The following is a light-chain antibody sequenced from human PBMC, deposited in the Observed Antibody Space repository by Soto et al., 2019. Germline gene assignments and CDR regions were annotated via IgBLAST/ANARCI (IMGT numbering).Light chain of an antibody. CDR3: TSFTTSIPLV. V-gene: IGLV2-14*03. CDR2: DVS. CDR1: SSDVGGYNY. J-gene: IGLJ2*01. Sequence: QSALTQPASVSGSPGQSITISCTGTSSDVGGYNYVSWYQQHPGKAPKLMIYDVSNRPSGVSNRFSGSKSGNTASLSISGPQAEDEAEYYFTSFTTSIPLVFGGGTKVTVL.